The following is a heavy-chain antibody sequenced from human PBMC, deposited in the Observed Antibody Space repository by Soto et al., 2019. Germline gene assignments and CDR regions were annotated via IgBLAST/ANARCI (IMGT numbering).Heavy chain of an antibody. CDR2: INSDGSST. Sequence: GGSLRLSCAASGFTFSSYWMHWVRQAPGKGLVWVSRINSDGSSTSYADSVKGRFTISRDNAKNTLYLQMNSLRAEDTAVYYCARNYYDSSGYYQDDAFDIWGQGTMVTVSS. D-gene: IGHD3-22*01. CDR3: ARNYYDSSGYYQDDAFDI. V-gene: IGHV3-74*01. J-gene: IGHJ3*02. CDR1: GFTFSSYW.